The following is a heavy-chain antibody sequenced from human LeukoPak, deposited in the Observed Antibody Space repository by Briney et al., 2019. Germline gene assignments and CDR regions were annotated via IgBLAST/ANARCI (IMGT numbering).Heavy chain of an antibody. CDR3: ARILVATIKGGSVDY. D-gene: IGHD5-12*01. V-gene: IGHV4-34*01. Sequence: TSETPSLTCAVYGGSFSGYYWSWIRQPPGKGLEWIGEINHSGSTNYTPSLKSRVTISVDTSKNQFSLKLSSVTAADTAVYYCARILVATIKGGSVDYWGQGTLVTVSS. CDR2: INHSGST. J-gene: IGHJ4*02. CDR1: GGSFSGYY.